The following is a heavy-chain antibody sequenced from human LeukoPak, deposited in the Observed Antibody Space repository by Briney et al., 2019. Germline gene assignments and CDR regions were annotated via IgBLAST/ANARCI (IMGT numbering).Heavy chain of an antibody. CDR3: ASGDFDY. J-gene: IGHJ4*02. V-gene: IGHV1-2*02. Sequence: ASVKGSCKASGYTLTGYYMHWVRQAPGQGLEWMGWINPNSGGTNYAQKVQGRVTMTRDTSISTAYMELSRLRSDDTAVYYCASGDFDYWGQGTLVTVSS. CDR2: INPNSGGT. CDR1: GYTLTGYY.